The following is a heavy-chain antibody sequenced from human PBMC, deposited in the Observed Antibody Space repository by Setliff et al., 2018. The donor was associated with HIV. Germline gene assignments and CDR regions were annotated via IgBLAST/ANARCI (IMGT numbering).Heavy chain of an antibody. Sequence: SVKVSCKSSGGTFSSYGVTWVRQAPGQGLEWMGGVIPLFGTEKVAQKFQGRVTITADESTNTAYMELSSLRSEDTAIYYCARPAVLISTDYYYYMDVWGQGTTVTV. J-gene: IGHJ6*02. CDR3: ARPAVLISTDYYYYMDV. D-gene: IGHD6-19*01. CDR1: GGTFSSYG. CDR2: VIPLFGTE. V-gene: IGHV1-69*13.